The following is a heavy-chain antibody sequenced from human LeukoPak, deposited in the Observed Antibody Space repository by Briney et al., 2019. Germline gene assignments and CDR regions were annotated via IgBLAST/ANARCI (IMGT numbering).Heavy chain of an antibody. CDR1: GGPISSYY. Sequence: SETLSLTCSISGGPISSYYWSWIRQPAGEGLEWIGRIYGSGSTNYNPSLKNRVTVSLDMSKNQFSLKLNSVTAADTAVYYCARGRDGYNAFDYWGQGTLVTVSS. CDR3: ARGRDGYNAFDY. D-gene: IGHD5-24*01. CDR2: IYGSGST. V-gene: IGHV4-4*07. J-gene: IGHJ4*02.